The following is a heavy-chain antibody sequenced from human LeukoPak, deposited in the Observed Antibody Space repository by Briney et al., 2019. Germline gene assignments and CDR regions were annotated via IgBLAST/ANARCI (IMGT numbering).Heavy chain of an antibody. Sequence: PGGSLRLSCAASGFTFSSYAMHWVRQAPGKGLEWVAFIRYDGSNKYYADSVKGRFTISRDNSKNTLYLQMNSLRAEGTAVYYCAKDLYDIVVVVAASGFDYWGQGTLVTVSS. CDR1: GFTFSSYA. J-gene: IGHJ4*02. CDR2: IRYDGSNK. CDR3: AKDLYDIVVVVAASGFDY. D-gene: IGHD2-15*01. V-gene: IGHV3-30*02.